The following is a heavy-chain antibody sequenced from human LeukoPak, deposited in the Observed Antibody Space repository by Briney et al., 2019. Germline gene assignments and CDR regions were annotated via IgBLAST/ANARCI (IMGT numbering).Heavy chain of an antibody. V-gene: IGHV4-34*01. CDR2: INHSGST. D-gene: IGHD2-15*01. CDR1: GGSFSGYY. J-gene: IGHJ4*02. Sequence: PSETLSLTCAVYGGSFSGYYWSWIRQPPGKGLEWIAEINHSGSTNYNPSLKSRVTISVDTSKNQFSLKLSSVTAADTAVYYCARWGLGYCSGGACYRFFDYWGQGTLVTVSS. CDR3: ARWGLGYCSGGACYRFFDY.